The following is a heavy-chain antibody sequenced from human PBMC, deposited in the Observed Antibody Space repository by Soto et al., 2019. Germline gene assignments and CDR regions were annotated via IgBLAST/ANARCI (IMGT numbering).Heavy chain of an antibody. CDR3: AKSSVWFGDSLGFDYFDY. Sequence: GGSLRLSCAASGFTFDDYAMHWVRQAPGRGLEWVSGVTWHSDSIGYADFVKGRFTISRDNAKNTLYLQMNSLRTEDTAIYYCAKSSVWFGDSLGFDYFDYWGQGSLVTVSS. CDR2: VTWHSDSI. V-gene: IGHV3-9*01. J-gene: IGHJ4*02. D-gene: IGHD3-10*01. CDR1: GFTFDDYA.